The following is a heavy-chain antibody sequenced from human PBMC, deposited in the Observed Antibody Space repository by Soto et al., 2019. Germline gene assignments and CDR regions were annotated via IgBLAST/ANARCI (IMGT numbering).Heavy chain of an antibody. Sequence: QVQLVESGGGVVQPGRSLRLWCAASGFTFSSYAMHWVREAPGKGLEWVAGISYVGSNKYSADSVKGRFTISRDNSKNTLYLQMNSLRAEDTAVYYCARDRLGVGATIIDCWGQGTLVTVSS. J-gene: IGHJ4*02. CDR2: ISYVGSNK. V-gene: IGHV3-30-3*01. CDR3: ARDRLGVGATIIDC. CDR1: GFTFSSYA. D-gene: IGHD1-26*01.